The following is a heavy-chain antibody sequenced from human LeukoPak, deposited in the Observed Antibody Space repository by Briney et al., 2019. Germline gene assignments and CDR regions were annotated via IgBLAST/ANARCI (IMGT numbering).Heavy chain of an antibody. V-gene: IGHV3-33*01. CDR2: IWYDGSNK. J-gene: IGHJ3*02. D-gene: IGHD4-17*01. CDR3: ARDRGDYGDSFDAFDI. CDR1: GFTFSSCG. Sequence: GGSLRLSCAASGFTFSSCGMHWVRQAPGKGLERVAVIWYDGSNKYYADSVKGRFTISRDNSKNTLYLQMNSLRAEDTAVYYCARDRGDYGDSFDAFDIWGQGTMVTVSS.